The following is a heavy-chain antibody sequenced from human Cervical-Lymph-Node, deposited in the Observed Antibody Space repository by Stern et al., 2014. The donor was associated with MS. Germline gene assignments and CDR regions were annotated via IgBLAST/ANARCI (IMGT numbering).Heavy chain of an antibody. CDR3: ARGVDV. CDR2: INSDGSSR. J-gene: IGHJ6*02. Sequence: MQLVQPGGGSVQPGGSLRLSCAASGLTFSKFWMHWVRRAPGKGLVWVSRINSDGSSRAYADSVKGRFTISRDNANKTLYLQMNSLRVEDTAVYYCARGVDVWGQGTTVTVSS. CDR1: GLTFSKFW. V-gene: IGHV3-74*02.